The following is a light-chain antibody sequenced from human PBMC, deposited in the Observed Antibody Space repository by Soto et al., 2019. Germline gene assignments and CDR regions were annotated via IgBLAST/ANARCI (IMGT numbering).Light chain of an antibody. CDR1: QSISSW. J-gene: IGKJ5*01. CDR2: KAS. CDR3: QHYNGYPST. V-gene: IGKV1-5*03. Sequence: DIQMTQSPSTLSASVGDRVTITCRASQSISSWLAWYQQKPGKAPKLLIYKASSLDSGVRSRFSGSGSGTDFTLTISTLQPEDFATYYCQHYNGYPSTVGQKGRLE.